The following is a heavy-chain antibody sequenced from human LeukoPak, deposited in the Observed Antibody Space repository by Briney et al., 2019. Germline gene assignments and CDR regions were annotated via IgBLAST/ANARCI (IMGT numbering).Heavy chain of an antibody. CDR2: ISSSSSYI. Sequence: GGSLRHSCAASGFTFSSYSMNWVRQAPGKGLEWVSSISSSSSYIYYADSVKGRFTISRDNAKNSLYLQMNSLRAEDTAVYYCARVDYDSSGYYPPWGQGTLVTVSS. J-gene: IGHJ4*02. V-gene: IGHV3-21*01. D-gene: IGHD3-22*01. CDR1: GFTFSSYS. CDR3: ARVDYDSSGYYPP.